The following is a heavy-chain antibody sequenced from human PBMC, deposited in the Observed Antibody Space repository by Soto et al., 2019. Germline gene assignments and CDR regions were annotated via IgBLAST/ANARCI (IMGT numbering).Heavy chain of an antibody. Sequence: ASVKVSCKASGYTFTSYYMHWVRQAPGQGLEWMGRINPNSGNTSYAQKLQGRVTMTTDTSTSTAYMELRSLRSDDTAVYYCGRVEEEGLRLTSPYYYRDVGGKGTRVTVP. V-gene: IGHV1-46*01. CDR1: GYTFTSYY. D-gene: IGHD5-12*01. CDR2: INPNSGNT. CDR3: GRVEEEGLRLTSPYYYRDV. J-gene: IGHJ6*03.